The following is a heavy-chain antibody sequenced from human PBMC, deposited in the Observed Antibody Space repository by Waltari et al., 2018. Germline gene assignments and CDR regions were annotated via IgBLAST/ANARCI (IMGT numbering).Heavy chain of an antibody. CDR2: ISDSGSS. V-gene: IGHV4-59*11. J-gene: IGHJ4*02. D-gene: IGHD3-22*01. CDR1: GASISSHS. CDR3: ARLSRSSVSPKFDF. Sequence: VQLQESGSGLVKPSGTLSLTCTVSGASISSHSWSWIRQPPGGGLECIGCISDSGSSNYSPSLKTRVTMSVDASKNQFSLNLKSLTPADTAVYYCARLSRSSVSPKFDFWGQGTLVTV.